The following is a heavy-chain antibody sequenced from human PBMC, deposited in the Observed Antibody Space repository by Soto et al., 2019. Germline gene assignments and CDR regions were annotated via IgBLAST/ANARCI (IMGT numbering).Heavy chain of an antibody. CDR3: VRQGIDYLHGLVDV. Sequence: QVQLQQSGPRLVKPSETLSLTCTVSSGPDRSHNWGWIRQPPGRGLEWIGYVYYTGDTAYNPSLRVRVTISADTSTTAISLTLNSVTAAVTAVYYCVRQGIDYLHGLVDVWGQGTTVSVSS. CDR1: SGPDRSHN. J-gene: IGHJ6*02. V-gene: IGHV4-59*08. D-gene: IGHD4-17*01. CDR2: VYYTGDT.